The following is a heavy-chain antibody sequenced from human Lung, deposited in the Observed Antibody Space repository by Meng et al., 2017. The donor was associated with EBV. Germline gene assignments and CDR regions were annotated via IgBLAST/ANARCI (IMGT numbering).Heavy chain of an antibody. CDR2: IDYSGTT. D-gene: IGHD1-26*01. CDR1: GAPLTSSTAH. J-gene: IGHJ4*02. CDR3: GVGLGSYNSH. V-gene: IGHV4-39*07. Sequence: QRQLLESGPGLVKPSDTLSLTCSVSGAPLTSSTAHWGWIRQPPGKGLEWIGSIDYSGTTYDNPSLRSRAITSVDKSKNQVSLKLSSVTAADTAVYYCGVGLGSYNSHWGQGTLVTVSS.